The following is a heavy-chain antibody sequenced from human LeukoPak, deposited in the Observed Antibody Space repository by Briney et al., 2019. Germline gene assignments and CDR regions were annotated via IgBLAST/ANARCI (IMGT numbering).Heavy chain of an antibody. CDR3: ARSSEGRYYYDSSGYSYYYYYMDV. Sequence: SETLSLTCTVSGGSISSYYWSWIRQPPGKGLEWIGFIYYSGSTNYNPSLKSRVTISVDTSKNQFSLKLSSVTAADTAVYYRARSSEGRYYYDSSGYSYYYYYMDVWGKGTTVTISS. CDR2: IYYSGST. V-gene: IGHV4-59*01. J-gene: IGHJ6*03. D-gene: IGHD3-22*01. CDR1: GGSISSYY.